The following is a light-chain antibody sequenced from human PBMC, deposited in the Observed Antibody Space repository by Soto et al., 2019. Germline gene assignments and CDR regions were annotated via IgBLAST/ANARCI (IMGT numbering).Light chain of an antibody. CDR3: QQYKNYPWT. CDR2: DAS. J-gene: IGKJ1*01. Sequence: DIHMAQYPSALSSCIGEVVTITVGASQSINSWLAWYQQKPGKAPKVLIYDASRLESGVPLRFSGSGSGTEFTLTISSLQPDDFAPYYCQQYKNYPWTFCQGGKVDIK. CDR1: QSINSW. V-gene: IGKV1-5*01.